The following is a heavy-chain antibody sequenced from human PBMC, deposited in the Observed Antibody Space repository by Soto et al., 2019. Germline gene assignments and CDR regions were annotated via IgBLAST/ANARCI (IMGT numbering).Heavy chain of an antibody. CDR3: ARVPDV. CDR1: GGSMSSGGYS. CDR2: IYHNGSP. Sequence: SETLSLTCAFSGGSMSSGGYSWSWIRQPPGKGPEWIGYIYHNGSPYYNPSLKSRVTISVDRSKNQFSLKLSSVTAADTAVYYCARVPDVWGQGTTVTVSS. V-gene: IGHV4-30-2*01. J-gene: IGHJ6*02.